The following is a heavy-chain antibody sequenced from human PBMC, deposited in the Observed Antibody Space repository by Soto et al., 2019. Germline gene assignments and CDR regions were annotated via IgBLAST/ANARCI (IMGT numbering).Heavy chain of an antibody. Sequence: TSETLSLTCTVSGGSISGYSWSWIRQPPGKGLEWIGYIYYSGSTSYNPSLKTRVTISVDTSKNQFSLKLSSVAVADTAVYYCARGRDSYDTTGYSFQHWGQGALVTVSS. CDR1: GGSISGYS. D-gene: IGHD3-22*01. CDR3: ARGRDSYDTTGYSFQH. CDR2: IYYSGST. V-gene: IGHV4-59*01. J-gene: IGHJ1*01.